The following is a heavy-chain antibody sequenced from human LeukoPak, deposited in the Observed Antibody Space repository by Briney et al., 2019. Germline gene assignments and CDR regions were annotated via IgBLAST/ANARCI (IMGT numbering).Heavy chain of an antibody. CDR2: IIPIFGTA. D-gene: IGHD3-10*01. CDR3: ARDGTYYYGSGSYSD. Sequence: SVNVSCKASGGSFSSNAISWVRQASGQGLEGMGGIIPIFGTANYAQKFQGRVTITADESTSTAYMELSSLRSEDTAVYYCARDGTYYYGSGSYSDWGQGTLVTVSS. J-gene: IGHJ4*02. CDR1: GGSFSSNA. V-gene: IGHV1-69*13.